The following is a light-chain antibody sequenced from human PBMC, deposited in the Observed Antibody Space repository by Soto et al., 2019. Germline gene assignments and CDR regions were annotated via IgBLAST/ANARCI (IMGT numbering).Light chain of an antibody. CDR2: SAS. V-gene: IGKV1D-12*01. CDR1: QAISTW. Sequence: DLQMTQSPSSVSASVGDRVTITCRASQAISTWLAWYQQNPGKAPKLLIYSASNLQSGVPSRFSGSGSGTDFTLTISSLQPEDFATYYCQQAISFPRTFGQGTKVEIK. J-gene: IGKJ1*01. CDR3: QQAISFPRT.